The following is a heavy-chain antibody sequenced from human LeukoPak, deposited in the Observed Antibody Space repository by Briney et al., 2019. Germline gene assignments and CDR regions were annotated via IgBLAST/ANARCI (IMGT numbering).Heavy chain of an antibody. CDR1: GFTFSSSA. CDR2: ISGSGGST. Sequence: GGSLRLSCTASGFTFSSSAMSWVRLAPGKGLKWVSGISGSGGSTYYADPVKGRFNISRHNSKNTLYLQMNSLRAEDTAVYYCAKNKGYGSGRSGEIDYWGQGTLVTVSS. V-gene: IGHV3-23*01. D-gene: IGHD3-10*01. J-gene: IGHJ4*02. CDR3: AKNKGYGSGRSGEIDY.